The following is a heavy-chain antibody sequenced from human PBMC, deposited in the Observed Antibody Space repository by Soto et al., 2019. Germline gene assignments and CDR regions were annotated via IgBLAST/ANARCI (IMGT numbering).Heavy chain of an antibody. J-gene: IGHJ4*02. Sequence: EVQLVESGGGLVKPGGSLRLSCAASGFTFTRYSMNWGRQAPGKGLEWVSSISRTTNYIYDGDSMKGRFTISRDNAKNSLYLEMNSLRAEDTAVYYCARESEDLTSNFDYWGQGTLVTVSS. CDR3: ARESEDLTSNFDY. CDR2: ISRTTNYI. V-gene: IGHV3-21*06. CDR1: GFTFTRYS.